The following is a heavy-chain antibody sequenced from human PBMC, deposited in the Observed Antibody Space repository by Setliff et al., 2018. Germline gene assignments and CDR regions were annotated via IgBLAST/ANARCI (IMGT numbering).Heavy chain of an antibody. J-gene: IGHJ4*02. CDR1: GGSFSGYY. D-gene: IGHD3-16*01. CDR3: ARESWGGDY. Sequence: PSETLSLTCTVYGGSFSGYYWHWFRQTPGKGLEWIGCIYHNGVTYYNPSLKRRVTISVDTSKNQFSLKLSSVTAADTAVYYCARESWGGDYWGQGTLVTVSS. V-gene: IGHV4-34*01. CDR2: IYHNGVT.